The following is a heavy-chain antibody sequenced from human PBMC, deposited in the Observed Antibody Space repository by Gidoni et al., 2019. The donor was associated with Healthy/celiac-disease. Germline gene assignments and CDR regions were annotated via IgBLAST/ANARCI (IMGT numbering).Heavy chain of an antibody. D-gene: IGHD3-22*01. CDR3: AKEQGITMIVVVIPFDY. J-gene: IGHJ4*02. CDR1: GFTFSSYA. Sequence: EVQLLESGGGLVQPGGSLRLSCAASGFTFSSYAMSWVRQAPGKGMEWVSAISGSGGSTYYADSVKGRFTISRDNSKNTLYLQMNSLRAEDTAVYYCAKEQGITMIVVVIPFDYWGQGTLVTVSS. V-gene: IGHV3-23*01. CDR2: ISGSGGST.